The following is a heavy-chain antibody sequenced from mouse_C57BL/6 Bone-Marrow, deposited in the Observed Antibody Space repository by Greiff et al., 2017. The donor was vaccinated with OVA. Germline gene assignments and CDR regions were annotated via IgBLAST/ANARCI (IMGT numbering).Heavy chain of an antibody. D-gene: IGHD1-1*01. CDR3: AREGITTAMDY. CDR2: IDPSYSYT. V-gene: IGHV1-69*01. CDR1: GYTFTSYW. J-gene: IGHJ4*01. Sequence: VQLQQPGAELVMPGASVKLSCKASGYTFTSYWMHWVKQRPGQGLEWIGEIDPSYSYTNYNQKFKGKSTLTVDKSSSTAYMQLSSLTSEDSAVYYCAREGITTAMDYWGQGTSVTVSS.